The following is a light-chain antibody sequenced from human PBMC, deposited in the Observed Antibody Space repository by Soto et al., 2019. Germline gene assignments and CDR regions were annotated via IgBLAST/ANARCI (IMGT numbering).Light chain of an antibody. J-gene: IGKJ1*01. CDR3: QQYNNWPPWT. CDR1: QSVSNN. CDR2: GAS. Sequence: EIVMTQSPATLSVSPGERATLSCRAGQSVSNNLAWYQQKAGQAPRLLIYGASTRATGIPARFRGSGSGTEYPLTISGLQSEDFAVYYCQQYNNWPPWTFGQGTKVEMK. V-gene: IGKV3-15*01.